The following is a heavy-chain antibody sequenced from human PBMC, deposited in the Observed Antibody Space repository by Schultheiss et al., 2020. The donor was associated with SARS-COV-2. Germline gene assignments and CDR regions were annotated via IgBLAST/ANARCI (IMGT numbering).Heavy chain of an antibody. CDR2: INPNSGAT. D-gene: IGHD3-3*01. CDR1: GYTFTGYY. CDR3: ASGDYDFWSGYYLFGYY. Sequence: ASVKVSCKASGYTFTGYYIHWVRQAPGQGLEWMGWINPNSGATNYAQKLQGRVTMTTDTSTSTAYMELRSLRSDDTAVYCCASGDYDFWSGYYLFGYYWGQGTLVTVSS. V-gene: IGHV1-2*02. J-gene: IGHJ4*02.